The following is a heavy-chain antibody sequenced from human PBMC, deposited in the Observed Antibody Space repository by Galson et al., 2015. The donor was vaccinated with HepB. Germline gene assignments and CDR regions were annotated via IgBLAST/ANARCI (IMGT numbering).Heavy chain of an antibody. CDR1: GFTFDDYA. CDR2: ISWNSGSI. D-gene: IGHD6-19*01. V-gene: IGHV3-9*01. Sequence: SLRLSCAASGFTFDDYAMHWVRQAPGKGLEWVSGISWNSGSIGHADSVKGRFTISRDNAKNSLYLQMNSLRAEDTALYYCAKAGDSGYSSGWYGFDYWGQGTLVTVSS. CDR3: AKAGDSGYSSGWYGFDY. J-gene: IGHJ4*02.